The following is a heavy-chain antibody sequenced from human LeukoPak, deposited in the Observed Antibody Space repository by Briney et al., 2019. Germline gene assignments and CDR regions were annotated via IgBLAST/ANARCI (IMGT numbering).Heavy chain of an antibody. J-gene: IGHJ4*02. CDR3: ARVFGATNFDY. D-gene: IGHD4/OR15-4a*01. Sequence: SGRSLRLSCASSGLTVSSNYMSWVRQAPRKGLEWVSVLYSGGSKYYADSVKGRFTISRDTSKNTLYLQMNSLRAEDTAVYYCARVFGATNFDYWGQGTLVTVSS. CDR1: GLTVSSNY. V-gene: IGHV3-66*01. CDR2: LYSGGSK.